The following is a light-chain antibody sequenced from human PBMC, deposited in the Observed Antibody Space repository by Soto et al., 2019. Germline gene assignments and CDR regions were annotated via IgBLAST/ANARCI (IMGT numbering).Light chain of an antibody. CDR3: SSFTRSNSYV. Sequence: QSALTQPASVSGSPGQSITISCTGTSSDVGAYNYVSWYQQHPGKVPKLMIYDVSDRPSGVSNRFSGSKSGNTASLTISGLQAEDEAEYYCSSFTRSNSYVFGTGTKVTV. J-gene: IGLJ1*01. CDR2: DVS. V-gene: IGLV2-14*03. CDR1: SSDVGAYNY.